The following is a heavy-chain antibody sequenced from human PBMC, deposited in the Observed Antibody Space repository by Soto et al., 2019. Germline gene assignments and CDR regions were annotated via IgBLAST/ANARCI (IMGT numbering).Heavy chain of an antibody. CDR1: GFTFSDYY. J-gene: IGHJ1*01. V-gene: IGHV3-11*01. Sequence: PGGSLRLSCAASGFTFSDYYMSWIRQAPGKGLEWVSYIGSSGSTIYYADSVKGRFTISRDNAKNSLYLQMNSLRAEDTAVYYCARASSGWLRAEYFQHWGQGTLVTVSS. D-gene: IGHD6-19*01. CDR3: ARASSGWLRAEYFQH. CDR2: IGSSGSTI.